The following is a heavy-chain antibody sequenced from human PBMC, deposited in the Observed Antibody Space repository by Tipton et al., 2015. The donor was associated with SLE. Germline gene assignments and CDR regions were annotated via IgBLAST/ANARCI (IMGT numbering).Heavy chain of an antibody. V-gene: IGHV4-61*08. CDR3: ARGLEWLPRGAFDI. J-gene: IGHJ3*02. CDR1: GGSISSGDYY. D-gene: IGHD3-3*01. Sequence: LRLSCTVSGGSISSGDYYWSWIRQPPGKGLEWIGYIYYSGSTNYNPSLKSRVTISVDTSKNQFSLKLSSVTAADTAVYYCARGLEWLPRGAFDIWGQGTMVTVSS. CDR2: IYYSGST.